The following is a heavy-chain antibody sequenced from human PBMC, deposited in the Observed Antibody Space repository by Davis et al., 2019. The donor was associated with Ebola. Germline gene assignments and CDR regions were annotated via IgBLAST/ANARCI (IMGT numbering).Heavy chain of an antibody. D-gene: IGHD2-2*01. Sequence: GESLKISCAASEFTFSDYWMHWVRQAPGKGLVWVSRINTDGSFTDYADSVKGRFTISRDNARNTVSLQMNSLRAEDTALYYCARSSYQPDWWGQGTLVTVSS. J-gene: IGHJ4*02. CDR2: INTDGSFT. V-gene: IGHV3-74*01. CDR3: ARSSYQPDW. CDR1: EFTFSDYW.